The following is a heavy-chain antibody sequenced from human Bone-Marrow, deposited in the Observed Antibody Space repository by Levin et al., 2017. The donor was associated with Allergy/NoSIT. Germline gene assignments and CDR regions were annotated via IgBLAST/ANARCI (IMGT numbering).Heavy chain of an antibody. D-gene: IGHD2-2*01. J-gene: IGHJ6*03. V-gene: IGHV4-34*01. CDR1: GGSFSGYY. CDR3: ARGGGYCSSTSCSYYYYYYMDG. CDR2: INHSGST. Sequence: ASETLSLTCAVYGGSFSGYYWSWIRQPPGKGLEWIGEINHSGSTNYNPSLKSRVTISVDTSKNQFSLKLSSVTAADTAVYYCARGGGYCSSTSCSYYYYYYMDGWGKGTTVTVS.